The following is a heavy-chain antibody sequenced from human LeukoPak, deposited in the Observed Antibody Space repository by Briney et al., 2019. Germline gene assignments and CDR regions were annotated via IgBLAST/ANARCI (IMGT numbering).Heavy chain of an antibody. J-gene: IGHJ3*02. Sequence: ASVKVSCKASGYTFTSYDINWVRQATGQGLEWMGWMNPNSGNTGYAQKFQGRVTMTRDTSISTAYMELSSLRSEDTAVYYCARAVMITFGGVIGAFDIWGQGTMVTVSS. CDR2: MNPNSGNT. CDR3: ARAVMITFGGVIGAFDI. CDR1: GYTFTSYD. V-gene: IGHV1-8*01. D-gene: IGHD3-16*01.